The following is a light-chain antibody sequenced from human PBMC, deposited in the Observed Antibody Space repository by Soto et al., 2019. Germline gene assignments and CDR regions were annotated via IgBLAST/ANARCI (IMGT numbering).Light chain of an antibody. CDR2: KND. V-gene: IGLV1-47*01. CDR3: AAWDGSLSGWV. Sequence: QSVLTQPPSASGTPGQRVTISCSGGTSSIGSNYVFWYQQLPGSAPKLLIYKNDQRPSGVPDRFSGSKSGTSASLAISGLRSDDEADYYCAAWDGSLSGWVFGGGTKVTVL. J-gene: IGLJ3*02. CDR1: TSSIGSNY.